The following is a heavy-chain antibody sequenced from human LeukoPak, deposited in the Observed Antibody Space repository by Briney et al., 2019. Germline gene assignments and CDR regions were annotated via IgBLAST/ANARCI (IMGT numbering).Heavy chain of an antibody. CDR3: ARDPMFRGVIITNYFDY. J-gene: IGHJ4*02. V-gene: IGHV3-30*04. D-gene: IGHD3-10*01. CDR2: ISFDGSNR. Sequence: TGGSLRLSCAASGFTFSSYAMHWVRQAPGKGLEWVTLISFDGSNRYYADSVKGRFTISRDNSKNTLYLQMNSLRAEDTAVYYCARDPMFRGVIITNYFDYWGQGTLVTVSS. CDR1: GFTFSSYA.